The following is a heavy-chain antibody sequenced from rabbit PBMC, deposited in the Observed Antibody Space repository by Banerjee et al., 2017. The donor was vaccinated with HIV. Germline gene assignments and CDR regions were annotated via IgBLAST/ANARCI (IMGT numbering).Heavy chain of an antibody. Sequence: QSLEESGGDLVKPGASLTLTCTASGFSFSSSYWICWVRQAPGKGLEWIACIYIGSSGSTYYANWAKGRFTISKTSSTTVTLQMTSLTAADTATYFCARRDGGYVAYGYAYYGMDLWGQGTLVTVS. J-gene: IGHJ6*01. CDR1: GFSFSSSYW. V-gene: IGHV1S40*01. CDR3: ARRDGGYVAYGYAYYGMDL. CDR2: IYIGSSGST. D-gene: IGHD6-1*01.